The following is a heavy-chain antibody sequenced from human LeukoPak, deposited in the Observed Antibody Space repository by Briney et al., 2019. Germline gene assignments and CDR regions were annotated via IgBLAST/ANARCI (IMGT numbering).Heavy chain of an antibody. J-gene: IGHJ3*02. CDR2: LNYSGTT. CDR1: GFSINYFY. Sequence: PSETLSFTATVSGFSINYFYWGWLAQPQGKELKWIVNLNYSGTTNSNHSLNSRVTISVDTSKNEFTLQLSPRTAADAAYYYWARPSSSGYRFDGFDIWGQGTMVTVSS. D-gene: IGHD3-22*01. V-gene: IGHV4-59*08. CDR3: ARPSSSGYRFDGFDI.